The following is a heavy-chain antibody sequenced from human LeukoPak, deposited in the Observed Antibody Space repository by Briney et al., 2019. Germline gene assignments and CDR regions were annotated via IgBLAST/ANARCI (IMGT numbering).Heavy chain of an antibody. CDR1: GFTFSNYW. Sequence: GGSLRLSCAASGFTFSNYWMHWVRQAPGEGLVWVSRITSDGSSTSHVDSVKGRFTISRDNAKNTLYLQMNSLRAEDTAVYYCARDYAVGESFDIWGQGTLVTVSS. J-gene: IGHJ3*02. CDR2: ITSDGSST. D-gene: IGHD3-16*01. CDR3: ARDYAVGESFDI. V-gene: IGHV3-74*01.